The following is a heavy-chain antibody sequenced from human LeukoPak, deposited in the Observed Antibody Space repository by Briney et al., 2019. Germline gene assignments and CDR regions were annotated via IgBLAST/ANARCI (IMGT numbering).Heavy chain of an antibody. Sequence: GGSLRLSCAASGFTFRTYGMHWVRQASGKGLEWVAVISFDGTYRYYADSVKGRFTISRDNSEKTLHLQMNNLRAEGAAIYYCARSDMYCNGGRCYPYYYMDVWGKGTTVTVSS. CDR1: GFTFRTYG. CDR2: ISFDGTYR. J-gene: IGHJ6*03. D-gene: IGHD2-15*01. V-gene: IGHV3-30*03. CDR3: ARSDMYCNGGRCYPYYYMDV.